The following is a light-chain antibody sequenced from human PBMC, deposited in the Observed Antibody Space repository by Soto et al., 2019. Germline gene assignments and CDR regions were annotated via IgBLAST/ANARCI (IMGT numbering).Light chain of an antibody. Sequence: EVLMTQSPATLSVSPGERVTFSCRASQSVSYYLAWYQQKPGRAPRLLIYTASTRATDIPDRFSGSGSGTDFTLTISRLEPEDVAVYYCQQYGSSPWAFGQGTKVDIK. CDR1: QSVSYY. CDR3: QQYGSSPWA. V-gene: IGKV3-20*01. CDR2: TAS. J-gene: IGKJ1*01.